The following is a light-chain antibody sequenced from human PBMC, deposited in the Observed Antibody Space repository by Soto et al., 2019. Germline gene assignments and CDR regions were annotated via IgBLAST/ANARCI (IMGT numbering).Light chain of an antibody. Sequence: QSVLTQPASVSGSPGQSITISCTGTSSDVGGYNYVSWYQQHPGKAPKLMIYDVSNRPSGVSNRFSGLKSGNSASLTISGLQAADEADYYCSSYTSISTAVFGGGTQLNFL. J-gene: IGLJ7*01. CDR3: SSYTSISTAV. CDR1: SSDVGGYNY. V-gene: IGLV2-14*01. CDR2: DVS.